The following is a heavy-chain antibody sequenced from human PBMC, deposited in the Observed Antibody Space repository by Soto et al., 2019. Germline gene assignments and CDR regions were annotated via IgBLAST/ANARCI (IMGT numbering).Heavy chain of an antibody. Sequence: GGSLRLSCAASGFTFSSYSMNWVRQAPGKGLEWVSSISSSSSYIYYADSVKGRFTISRDNAKNSLYLQMNSLRAEDTAVYYCARDADYYDSSGTGFDCWGQGTLVTVSS. D-gene: IGHD3-22*01. CDR1: GFTFSSYS. J-gene: IGHJ4*02. CDR2: ISSSSSYI. V-gene: IGHV3-21*01. CDR3: ARDADYYDSSGTGFDC.